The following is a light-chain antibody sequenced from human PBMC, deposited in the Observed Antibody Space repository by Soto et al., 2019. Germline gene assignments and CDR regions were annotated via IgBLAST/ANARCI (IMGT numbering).Light chain of an antibody. CDR3: SSYTSSSTLDV. V-gene: IGLV2-14*01. Sequence: QSALTQPASVSGSPGQSITISCTGTSSDVGGYNYVSWYQQHPGKAPKLMIYDVSNRPSGVSNRFSGSKSGNTASLTISGLQAEAEAEYYCSSYTSSSTLDVFGTGTKLTVL. CDR2: DVS. CDR1: SSDVGGYNY. J-gene: IGLJ1*01.